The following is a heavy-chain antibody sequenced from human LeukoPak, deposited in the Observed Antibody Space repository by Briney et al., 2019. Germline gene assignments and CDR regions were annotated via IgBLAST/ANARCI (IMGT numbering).Heavy chain of an antibody. CDR2: INHSGST. CDR1: GGSFSGYY. CDR3: ASRDTATGLD. Sequence: SSETLSLTCAVYGGSFSGYYWSWIRQPPGKGLEWIGEINHSGSTNYNPSLKGRVTISVDTSKNQFSLKLSSVTAADTAVYYCASRDTATGLDWGQGTLVTVSS. V-gene: IGHV4-34*01. J-gene: IGHJ4*02. D-gene: IGHD5-18*01.